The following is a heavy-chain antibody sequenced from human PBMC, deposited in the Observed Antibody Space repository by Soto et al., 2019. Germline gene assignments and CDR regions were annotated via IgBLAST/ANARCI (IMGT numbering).Heavy chain of an antibody. V-gene: IGHV1-69*13. D-gene: IGHD2-8*01. Sequence: SVKVSCKASGGTFSSYAISWVRQAPGQGLEWMGGIIPIFGTANYAQKFQGRVTITADESTSTAYMELSSLRSEDTAVYYCARDRGYFINGVCYWFDYWGQGTLVTVSS. CDR2: IIPIFGTA. CDR3: ARDRGYFINGVCYWFDY. J-gene: IGHJ4*02. CDR1: GGTFSSYA.